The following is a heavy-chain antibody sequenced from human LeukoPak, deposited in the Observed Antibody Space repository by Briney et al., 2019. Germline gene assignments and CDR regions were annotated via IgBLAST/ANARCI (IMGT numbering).Heavy chain of an antibody. Sequence: GGSLRLSCAASGFTFSSYGMHWVRQAPCKGLEWVAFIRDDGSNKHYVDSVKGRFTISRDNSKNTLYLQMNSLRAEDTAVYYCASDDYWGQGTLVAVSS. CDR2: IRDDGSNK. CDR3: ASDDY. V-gene: IGHV3-30*02. CDR1: GFTFSSYG. J-gene: IGHJ4*02.